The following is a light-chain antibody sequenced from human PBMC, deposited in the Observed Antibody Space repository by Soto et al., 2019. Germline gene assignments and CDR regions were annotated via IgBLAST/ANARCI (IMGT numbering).Light chain of an antibody. V-gene: IGKV3-15*01. CDR2: GAS. CDR1: QSIGSN. J-gene: IGKJ5*01. CDR3: QQYYKWPRT. Sequence: EIVMTQSPGTLSVFPGESVTLSCRASQSIGSNLAWYQQKPGQAPRLLFYGASTGATGLPARFSGSGSGTEFTLTINSLQAEDCAVYYCQQYYKWPRTFGQGRRLEIK.